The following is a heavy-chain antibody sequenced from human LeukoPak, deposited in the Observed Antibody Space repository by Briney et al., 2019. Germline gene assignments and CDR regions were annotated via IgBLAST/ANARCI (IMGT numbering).Heavy chain of an antibody. Sequence: GGSLRLSCAASGFTYSTYWMSWVRQAPGKGLEWVANINQDGSEKYYVDSVRGRFTISRDNAKNSLYLQMNSLRGEDTAVYYCARNAPFDYWGQGTLVTVSS. CDR2: INQDGSEK. CDR3: ARNAPFDY. J-gene: IGHJ4*02. V-gene: IGHV3-7*01. CDR1: GFTYSTYW.